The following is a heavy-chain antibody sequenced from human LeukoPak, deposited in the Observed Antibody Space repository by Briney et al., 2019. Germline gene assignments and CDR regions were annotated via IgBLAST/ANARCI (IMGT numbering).Heavy chain of an antibody. Sequence: SETLSLTCTVSGGSISSYYCSWIRQPPGKGLEWIGYIYYSGSTNYNPSLKSRVTISVDTSKNQFSLKLSSVTAADTAVYCCARVKGRYFDWLGAHWFDPWGQGTVVTVSS. V-gene: IGHV4-59*01. CDR1: GGSISSYY. CDR2: IYYSGST. CDR3: ARVKGRYFDWLGAHWFDP. J-gene: IGHJ5*02. D-gene: IGHD3-9*01.